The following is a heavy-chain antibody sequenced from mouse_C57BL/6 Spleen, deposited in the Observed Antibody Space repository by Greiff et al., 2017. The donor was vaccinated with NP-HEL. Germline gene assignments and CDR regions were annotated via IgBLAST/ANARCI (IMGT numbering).Heavy chain of an antibody. D-gene: IGHD1-1*01. V-gene: IGHV1-50*01. CDR1: GYTFTSYW. CDR2: IDPSDSYT. J-gene: IGHJ2*01. CDR3: ERGRDYYAH. Sequence: VQLQQSGAELVKPGASVKLSCKASGYTFTSYWMQWVKQRPGQGLEWIGEIDPSDSYTNYNQKFKGKATLTVDTSSNTAYMQLSSLTSEDSAVYYCERGRDYYAHWGQGTTLTVSS.